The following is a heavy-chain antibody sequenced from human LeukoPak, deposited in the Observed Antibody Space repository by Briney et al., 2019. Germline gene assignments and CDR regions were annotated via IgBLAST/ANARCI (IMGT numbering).Heavy chain of an antibody. J-gene: IGHJ2*01. V-gene: IGHV4-30-2*01. CDR1: GGSISSGGYY. CDR2: IYHSGST. CDR3: ARDLGRYFDL. D-gene: IGHD1-26*01. Sequence: SQTLSLTCTVSGGSISSGGYYWSWIRQPPGKGLEWIGYIYHSGSTYYNPSLKSRVTISVDRSKNQFSLKLSSVTAADTAVYYCARDLGRYFDLWGRGTLVTVSS.